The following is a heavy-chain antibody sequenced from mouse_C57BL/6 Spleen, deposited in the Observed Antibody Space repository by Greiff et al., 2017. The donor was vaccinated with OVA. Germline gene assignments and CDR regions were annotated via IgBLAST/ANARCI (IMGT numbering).Heavy chain of an antibody. CDR2: IYPSDSET. CDR1: GYTFTSYW. Sequence: QVQLQQPGAELVRPGSSVKLSCKASGYTFTSYWMDWVKQRPGQGLEWIGNIYPSDSETHYNQKFKDKATLTVDKSSSTAYMQLSSLTSEDSAVYYCAIYDGYFEAMDYWGQGTSVTVSS. V-gene: IGHV1-61*01. J-gene: IGHJ4*01. CDR3: AIYDGYFEAMDY. D-gene: IGHD2-3*01.